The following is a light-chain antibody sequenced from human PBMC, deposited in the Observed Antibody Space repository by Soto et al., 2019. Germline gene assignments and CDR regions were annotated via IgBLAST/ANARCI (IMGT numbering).Light chain of an antibody. Sequence: QSVLTQPPSVSGAPGQRVTISCTGSSSNIGAGYDVHWYQHLPGAAPKLLIFESTNRPSGVPDRFSGSKSGTSASLDISGLQAGDEADYYCSSYTSSSTLVVFGGGTKLTVL. CDR3: SSYTSSSTLVV. V-gene: IGLV1-40*01. J-gene: IGLJ2*01. CDR1: SSNIGAGYD. CDR2: EST.